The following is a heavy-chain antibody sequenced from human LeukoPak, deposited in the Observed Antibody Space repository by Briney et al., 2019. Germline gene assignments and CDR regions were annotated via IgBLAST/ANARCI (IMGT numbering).Heavy chain of an antibody. CDR3: ARTRGGDSSGYYFPIDAFDI. Sequence: ASVKVSCKASVGTFSSYAISWVRQAPGQGLEWMGGIVPIFGTANYAQKYQGRVTITTDESTSTAYMELSSLRSEDTAVYYCARTRGGDSSGYYFPIDAFDIWGQGTMVTVSS. CDR2: IVPIFGTA. V-gene: IGHV1-69*05. CDR1: VGTFSSYA. J-gene: IGHJ3*02. D-gene: IGHD3-22*01.